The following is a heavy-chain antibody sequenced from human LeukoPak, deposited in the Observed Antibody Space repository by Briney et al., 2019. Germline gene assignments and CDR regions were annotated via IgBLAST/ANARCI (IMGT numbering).Heavy chain of an antibody. D-gene: IGHD2-2*03. V-gene: IGHV3-48*04. Sequence: PGGSLRLSCAASGFTFSSYWMSWVRQAPGKGLEWVSYISSSGSTIYYADSVKGRFTISRDNAKNSLYLQMSSLRAEDTAVYYCARVDIVVVGGFDYWGQGTLVTVSS. CDR2: ISSSGSTI. J-gene: IGHJ4*02. CDR3: ARVDIVVVGGFDY. CDR1: GFTFSSYW.